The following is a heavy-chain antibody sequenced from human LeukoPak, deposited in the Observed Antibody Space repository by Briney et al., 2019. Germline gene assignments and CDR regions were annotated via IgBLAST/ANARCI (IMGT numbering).Heavy chain of an antibody. CDR1: GGSISSGGYY. CDR2: IYYSGST. D-gene: IGHD3-10*01. J-gene: IGHJ4*02. CDR3: ARDLWYYYGSGSYFYY. Sequence: PSETLSLTCTVSGGSISSGGYYWSWIRQHPGKGLEWIGYIYYSGSTYYNPSLKSRVTISVDTSKNQFSLKLSSVTAADTAVYYCARDLWYYYGSGSYFYYWGQGTLVTVSS. V-gene: IGHV4-31*03.